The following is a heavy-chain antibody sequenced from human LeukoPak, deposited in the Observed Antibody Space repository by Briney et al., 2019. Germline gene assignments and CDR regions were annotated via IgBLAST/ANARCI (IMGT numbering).Heavy chain of an antibody. V-gene: IGHV3-23*01. CDR3: AKDVRRSTTTEWFDP. CDR2: ISGSGGSA. Sequence: GGSLRLSCAASGFTFSSYAMSWVRQAPGKGLEWVSAISGSGGSAYYADSVKGRFTISRDNSKNTLYLQMNSLRAEDTAVYYCAKDVRRSTTTEWFDPWGQGTLVTVSS. J-gene: IGHJ5*02. CDR1: GFTFSSYA. D-gene: IGHD1-1*01.